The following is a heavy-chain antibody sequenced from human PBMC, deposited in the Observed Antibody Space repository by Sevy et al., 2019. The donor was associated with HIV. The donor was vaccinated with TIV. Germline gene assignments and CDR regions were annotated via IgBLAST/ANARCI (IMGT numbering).Heavy chain of an antibody. CDR3: ARGDVVVAYYYYGMDV. J-gene: IGHJ6*02. Sequence: SETLSLTCTDSGASISSGSYYWSWIRQPAGKGLEWIGRIYSSGSTNYNPSLKSRVTMSVDTSKNQFSLKLSSVTAADTAVYYCARGDVVVAYYYYGMDVWGQGTTVTVSS. D-gene: IGHD2-21*01. CDR2: IYSSGST. CDR1: GASISSGSYY. V-gene: IGHV4-61*02.